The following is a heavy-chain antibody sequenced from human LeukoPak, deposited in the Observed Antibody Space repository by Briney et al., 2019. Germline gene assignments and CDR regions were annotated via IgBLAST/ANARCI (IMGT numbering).Heavy chain of an antibody. D-gene: IGHD3-3*01. Sequence: SETLSLTCTVSDGSISSYYWTWIRQPPGKGLEWVGYIYFSGATNYNPSLKSRVTILRDTSKNQVSLKLSSVTAADTAVYFCARVVTTFGVINYFDWWGQGTLVTVSS. V-gene: IGHV4-59*01. CDR1: DGSISSYY. CDR2: IYFSGAT. J-gene: IGHJ4*02. CDR3: ARVVTTFGVINYFDW.